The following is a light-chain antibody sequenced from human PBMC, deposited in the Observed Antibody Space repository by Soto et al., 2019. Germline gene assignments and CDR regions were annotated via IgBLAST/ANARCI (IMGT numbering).Light chain of an antibody. Sequence: DIVMTQSPDSLAVSLGERATINCKSSQSILYSPRNKSYLAWFQQKQRQPPKLPIYWASSREIGVPDRFSSSDSGTEFTLSFCSLQPEDESVYYCQQDFGTPPLTFGGGTNVVTK. CDR3: QQDFGTPPLT. J-gene: IGKJ4*01. V-gene: IGKV4-1*01. CDR1: QSILYSPRNKSY. CDR2: WAS.